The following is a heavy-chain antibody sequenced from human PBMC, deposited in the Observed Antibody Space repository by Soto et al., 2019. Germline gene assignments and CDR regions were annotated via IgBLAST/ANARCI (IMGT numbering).Heavy chain of an antibody. D-gene: IGHD3-3*01. CDR1: GGSISNLF. Sequence: KPSETLSLTCSVSGGSISNLFWSWIRQPAGKRPEWIGRIYSGGSTTYNPSLQSRVSMSVDTSKNQFSLKLRSVTAADTAIYYCARDNVWSGYYSFFDYWGQGSLVTVSS. CDR3: ARDNVWSGYYSFFDY. J-gene: IGHJ4*02. V-gene: IGHV4-4*07. CDR2: IYSGGST.